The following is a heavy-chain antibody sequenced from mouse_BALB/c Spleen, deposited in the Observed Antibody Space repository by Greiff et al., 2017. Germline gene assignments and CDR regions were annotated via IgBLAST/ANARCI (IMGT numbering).Heavy chain of an antibody. Sequence: VKLQESGAELAKPGASVKMSCKASGYTFTSYWLHWVKQRPGQGLEWIGYINPSTGYTEYNQKFKDKATLTADKSSSTAYMQLSSLTSEDSAVYYCARGNYRSPWDYWGQGTSVTVAS. J-gene: IGHJ4*01. V-gene: IGHV1-7*01. D-gene: IGHD2-14*01. CDR1: GYTFTSYW. CDR2: INPSTGYT. CDR3: ARGNYRSPWDY.